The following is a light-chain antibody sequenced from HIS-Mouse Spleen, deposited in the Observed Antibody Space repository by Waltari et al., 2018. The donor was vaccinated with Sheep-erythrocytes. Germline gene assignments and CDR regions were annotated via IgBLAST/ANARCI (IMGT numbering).Light chain of an antibody. CDR1: SSDVGSYNL. V-gene: IGLV2-23*01. Sequence: QSALTQPASVSGSPGPSITISCTGTSSDVGSYNLVSRYQQHPGKAPKLMIYEGSKRPSGVSNRFSGSKSGNMASLTISGLQAEDEADYYCCSYAGSSTPWVFGGGTKLTVL. CDR3: CSYAGSSTPWV. CDR2: EGS. J-gene: IGLJ3*02.